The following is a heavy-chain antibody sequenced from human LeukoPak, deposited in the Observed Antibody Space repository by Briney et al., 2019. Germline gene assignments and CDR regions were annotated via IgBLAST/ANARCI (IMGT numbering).Heavy chain of an antibody. CDR3: ARHTIFCSFINCSPFDP. CDR1: GGSINSALYY. J-gene: IGHJ5*02. D-gene: IGHD3-3*01. Sequence: SETLSLTCSVSGGSINSALYYWAWIRQTPEQQLEWIVSVSHDGITKYSPSLGGRVSLSADTSKNAFFMEVHSVTAADSAIYYCARHTIFCSFINCSPFDPWGQGTLVTVSS. V-gene: IGHV4-39*01. CDR2: VSHDGIT.